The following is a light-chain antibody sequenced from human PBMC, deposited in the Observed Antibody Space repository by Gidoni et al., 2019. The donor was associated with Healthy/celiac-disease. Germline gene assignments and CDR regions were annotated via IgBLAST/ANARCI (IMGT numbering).Light chain of an antibody. Sequence: EIVLTPSPGTLSLSPGEIATLSCRSRQSVSSSYLAWYQQKPGQTPRLLIYGASSRATGIPDRFSGSGSGTDFTLTISRLEPEDFAVYYCQQDGSSPPVTFGQGTRLEIK. J-gene: IGKJ5*01. CDR3: QQDGSSPPVT. CDR2: GAS. V-gene: IGKV3-20*01. CDR1: QSVSSSY.